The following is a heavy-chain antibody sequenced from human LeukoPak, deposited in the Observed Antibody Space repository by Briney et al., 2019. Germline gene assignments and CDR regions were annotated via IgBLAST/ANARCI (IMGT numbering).Heavy chain of an antibody. CDR3: ARDQGWLQLRRAPHY. V-gene: IGHV1-46*01. J-gene: IGHJ4*02. CDR2: INPSGGRT. Sequence: ASVKVSGKASGGTVIRYEMHWVRRAPGQGVEGMGIINPSGGRTGYAQKFQGRVAMTRDTSTTTVSMELTSLRSEDTAVYYCARDQGWLQLRRAPHYWGQGTLVTVSS. D-gene: IGHD5-24*01. CDR1: GGTVIRYE.